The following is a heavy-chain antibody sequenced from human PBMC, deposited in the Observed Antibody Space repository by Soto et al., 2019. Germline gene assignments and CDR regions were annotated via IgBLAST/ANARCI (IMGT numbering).Heavy chain of an antibody. V-gene: IGHV1-46*01. Sequence: ASVKVSCKASGYTITSYYMHWVRQAPGQGLEWMGIINPSGGSTSYAQKFQGRVTMTRDTSTSTVYMELSSLRSEDTAVYYCARGGYYGSGSYYLYYYGMDVWGQGTTVTVSS. J-gene: IGHJ6*02. CDR3: ARGGYYGSGSYYLYYYGMDV. CDR2: INPSGGST. D-gene: IGHD3-10*01. CDR1: GYTITSYY.